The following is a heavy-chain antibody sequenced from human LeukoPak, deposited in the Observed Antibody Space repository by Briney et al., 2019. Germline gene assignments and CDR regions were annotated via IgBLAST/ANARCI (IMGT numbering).Heavy chain of an antibody. CDR1: GFTFSSYA. CDR2: ISGSGGTT. Sequence: GGSLRLSCAASGFTFSSYAMTWVRQAPGKGLEWVSVISGSGGTTDYADSVKGRFTISRDNSKNTLYLQMNSLRAEDTAVYYCAKGLSGYDCSDYWGQGTLVTVSS. CDR3: AKGLSGYDCSDY. J-gene: IGHJ4*02. D-gene: IGHD5-12*01. V-gene: IGHV3-23*01.